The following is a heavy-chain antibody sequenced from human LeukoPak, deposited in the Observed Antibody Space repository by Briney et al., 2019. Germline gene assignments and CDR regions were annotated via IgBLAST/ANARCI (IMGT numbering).Heavy chain of an antibody. Sequence: ASVKVSCKASGYTFTGYYMHWVRQAPGQGLEWMGWINPNSGGTNYAQKFQGRVTMTRDTSISTAYMELSRLRSDDTAVYYCARGMRSGSRRLNWFDPWGQGTLVTVSS. J-gene: IGHJ5*02. V-gene: IGHV1-2*02. CDR2: INPNSGGT. CDR3: ARGMRSGSRRLNWFDP. CDR1: GYTFTGYY. D-gene: IGHD1-26*01.